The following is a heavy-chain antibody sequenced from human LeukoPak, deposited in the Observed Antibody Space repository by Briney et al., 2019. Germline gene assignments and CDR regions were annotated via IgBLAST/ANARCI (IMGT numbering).Heavy chain of an antibody. J-gene: IGHJ4*02. V-gene: IGHV1-18*01. D-gene: IGHD3-10*01. Sequence: ASVKVSCKASGYTFTSHGISWVRQAPGQGLEWLEWINVYSGNTNYAQNLQGRVTMTTDTSTRTAYMELRSLRSDDTAVYYCARWYGSGSYRRFDYWGQGTLVTVSS. CDR3: ARWYGSGSYRRFDY. CDR2: INVYSGNT. CDR1: GYTFTSHG.